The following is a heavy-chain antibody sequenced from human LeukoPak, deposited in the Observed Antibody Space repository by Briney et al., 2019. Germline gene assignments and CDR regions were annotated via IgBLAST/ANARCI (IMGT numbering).Heavy chain of an antibody. D-gene: IGHD6-19*01. Sequence: GGSLRLSCAASGFTFSSYWMSWVRQAPGKGLEWVANIKQDGSEKYYVDSVKGRFTISRDNAKNSLYLQMNSLRAEETAVYYCARDSSGWYGTMYYYYYYGMDVWGQGTTVTVSS. J-gene: IGHJ6*02. V-gene: IGHV3-7*01. CDR1: GFTFSSYW. CDR3: ARDSSGWYGTMYYYYYYGMDV. CDR2: IKQDGSEK.